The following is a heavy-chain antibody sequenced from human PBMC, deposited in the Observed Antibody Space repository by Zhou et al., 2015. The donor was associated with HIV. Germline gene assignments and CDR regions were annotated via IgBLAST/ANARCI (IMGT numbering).Heavy chain of an antibody. V-gene: IGHV1-69*12. J-gene: IGHJ6*01. D-gene: IGHD6-6*01. Sequence: QVQLVQSGAEVKKPGSSVKVSCKASGDTFSSYAITWVRQAPGQGLEWMGGIIPIFGTTNYAQKFQGRVTITADESTTTAYMELSSLRSEDTAVYYCARDGIAARLRYYYYGMDVVGPKGPRSPSPQ. CDR2: IIPIFGTT. CDR1: GDTFSSYA. CDR3: ARDGIAARLRYYYYGMDV.